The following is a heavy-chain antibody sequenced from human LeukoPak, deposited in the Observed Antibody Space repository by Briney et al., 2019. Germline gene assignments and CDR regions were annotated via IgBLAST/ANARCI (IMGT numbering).Heavy chain of an antibody. D-gene: IGHD3-16*02. V-gene: IGHV1-2*06. CDR2: INPNSGGT. CDR3: ARVDVWGSYRRFDY. CDR1: GNTFTGYY. J-gene: IGHJ4*02. Sequence: ASVKVSCKASGNTFTGYYMHWVRQAPGQGLEWMGRINPNSGGTNYAQKFQGRVTMTRDTSISTAYMELSRLRSDDTAVYYCARVDVWGSYRRFDYWGQGTLVTVSS.